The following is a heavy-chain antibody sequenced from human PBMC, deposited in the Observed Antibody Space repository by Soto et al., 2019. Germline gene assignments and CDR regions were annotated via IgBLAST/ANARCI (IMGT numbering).Heavy chain of an antibody. J-gene: IGHJ3*02. CDR1: GGSISSGGYY. Sequence: QVQLQESGPGLVKPSQTLSLTCTVSGGSISSGGYYWSWIRQHPGKGLEWIGYIYYSGSTYYNPSLKSRVTISVDTSKNQFSLKLSSVTAADTAVYYCARDRRPYYGSGSYYDAFDIWGQRTMVTVSS. CDR2: IYYSGST. D-gene: IGHD3-10*01. CDR3: ARDRRPYYGSGSYYDAFDI. V-gene: IGHV4-31*03.